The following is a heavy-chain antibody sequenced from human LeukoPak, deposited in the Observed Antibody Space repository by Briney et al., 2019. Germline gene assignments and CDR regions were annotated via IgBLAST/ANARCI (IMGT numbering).Heavy chain of an antibody. CDR2: IIPIFGTA. CDR3: ARDLRNYYGSGDVNWFDP. Sequence: SVKVSCKASGGTFSSYAISWVRQAPGQGLEWMGGIIPIFGTANYAQKFQGRVTITADKSTSTAYMELSSLRSEDTAVYYCARDLRNYYGSGDVNWFDPWGQGTLVTVSS. CDR1: GGTFSSYA. D-gene: IGHD3-10*01. V-gene: IGHV1-69*06. J-gene: IGHJ5*02.